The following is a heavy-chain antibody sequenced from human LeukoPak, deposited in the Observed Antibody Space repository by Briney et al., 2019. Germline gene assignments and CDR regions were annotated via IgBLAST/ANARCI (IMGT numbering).Heavy chain of an antibody. Sequence: MASETLSLTCAVSGGSISSSNWWSWVRQPPGKGLEWIGEFNHSGSTNYNPSLKSRVTISVDTSKNQFSLKLSSVTAADTAVYYCARLGFSRRYYYDSSGYSRLFDYWGQGTLVTVSS. CDR1: GGSISSSNW. CDR2: FNHSGST. V-gene: IGHV4-4*02. D-gene: IGHD3-22*01. CDR3: ARLGFSRRYYYDSSGYSRLFDY. J-gene: IGHJ4*02.